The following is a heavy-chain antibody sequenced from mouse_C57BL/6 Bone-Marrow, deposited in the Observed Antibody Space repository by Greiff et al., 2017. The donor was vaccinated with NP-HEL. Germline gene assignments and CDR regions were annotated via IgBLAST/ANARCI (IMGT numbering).Heavy chain of an antibody. J-gene: IGHJ4*01. V-gene: IGHV5-17*01. CDR3: ARTRGNYEDYYAMDY. CDR1: GFTFSDYG. D-gene: IGHD2-1*01. CDR2: ISRGSSTI. Sequence: EVKLVESGGGLVKPGGSLKLSCAASGFTFSDYGMHWVRQAPGQGLEWVAYISRGSSTIYYADTVKGRFTLSRDNANNTLFLQMTSLKSEDTAMYYCARTRGNYEDYYAMDYWCQGTSVTVSA.